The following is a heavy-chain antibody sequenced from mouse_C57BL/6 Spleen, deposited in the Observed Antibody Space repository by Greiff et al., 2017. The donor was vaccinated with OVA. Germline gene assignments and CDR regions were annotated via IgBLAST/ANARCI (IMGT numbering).Heavy chain of an antibody. D-gene: IGHD3-2*01. V-gene: IGHV1-18*01. J-gene: IGHJ3*01. Sequence: LMEPGASVKIPCKASGYTFTDYNMDWVKQSHGKSLEWIGDINPNNGGTIYNQKFKGKATLTVDKSSSTAYMELRSLTSEDTAVYYCARSTARAWFAYWGQGTLVTVSA. CDR2: INPNNGGT. CDR1: GYTFTDYN. CDR3: ARSTARAWFAY.